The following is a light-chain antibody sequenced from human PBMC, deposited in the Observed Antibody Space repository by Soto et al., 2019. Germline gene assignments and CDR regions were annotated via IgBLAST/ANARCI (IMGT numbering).Light chain of an antibody. J-gene: IGKJ4*01. CDR2: DAS. V-gene: IGKV1-13*02. CDR1: QGISSA. Sequence: AIQLTQSPSSLSASVGDRVTITCRASQGISSALACYHQKPGKAPKLLIYDASTLESGVPSRFSDSGSGTDFTLTISSLQPEDFATYYCQQFNSYPSLTFGGGTKVEIK. CDR3: QQFNSYPSLT.